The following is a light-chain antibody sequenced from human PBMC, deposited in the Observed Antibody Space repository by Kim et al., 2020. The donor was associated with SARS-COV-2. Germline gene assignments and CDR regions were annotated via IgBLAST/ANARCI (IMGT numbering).Light chain of an antibody. J-gene: IGLJ1*01. Sequence: GQSVTISCTGTRSDVGGYKYVSWYQQNPGKAHKLMIYEVTKRPAGVPDRFAGSRSGNTASLTVSGLQAEDEADYYCISYAGSNIFVFGTGTKVTVL. CDR1: RSDVGGYKY. V-gene: IGLV2-8*01. CDR2: EVT. CDR3: ISYAGSNIFV.